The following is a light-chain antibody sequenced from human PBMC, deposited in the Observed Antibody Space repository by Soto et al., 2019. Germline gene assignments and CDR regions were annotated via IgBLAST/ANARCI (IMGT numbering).Light chain of an antibody. CDR2: DNS. CDR3: GTWDSSLSAVI. CDR1: SSNIGQNY. Sequence: QSALTQPPSASGTPGQRVTISCSGSSSNIGQNYVSWYQQLPGTAPKRLIYDNSKRPSGIPDRFSGSKSGTSATLGITGLQTGDEADYYCGTWDSSLSAVIFGGGTKVTVL. J-gene: IGLJ2*01. V-gene: IGLV1-51*01.